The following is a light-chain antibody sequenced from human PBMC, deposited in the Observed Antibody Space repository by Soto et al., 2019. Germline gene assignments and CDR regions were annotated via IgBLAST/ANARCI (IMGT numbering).Light chain of an antibody. CDR1: QSVSTYY. CDR3: QEYGTSRT. CDR2: GAS. J-gene: IGKJ1*01. V-gene: IGKV3-20*01. Sequence: EIVWTQSPGTLSLSPGERATLSCRASQSVSTYYLAWYQQKPGQAPRLLIYGASSRATGIPDRFSGTGSGTDFTLTISRLEPEYFAVYYCQEYGTSRTFGQGTKVEIK.